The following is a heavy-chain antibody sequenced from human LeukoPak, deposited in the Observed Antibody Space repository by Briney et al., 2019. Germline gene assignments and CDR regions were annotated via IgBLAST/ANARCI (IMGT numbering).Heavy chain of an antibody. CDR2: IYYSGST. CDR3: ARYSGSYRIPYYFDY. J-gene: IGHJ4*02. V-gene: IGHV4-59*01. D-gene: IGHD1-26*01. Sequence: SETLSLTCTVSGGSIGSYYWSWIRQPPGKGLEWIGYIYYSGSTNYNPSLKSRVTISVDTSKNQFSLKLSSVTAADTAVYYCARYSGSYRIPYYFDYWGQGTLVTVSS. CDR1: GGSIGSYY.